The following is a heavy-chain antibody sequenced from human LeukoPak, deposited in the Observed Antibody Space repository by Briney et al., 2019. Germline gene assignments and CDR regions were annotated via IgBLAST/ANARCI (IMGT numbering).Heavy chain of an antibody. J-gene: IGHJ4*01. D-gene: IGHD3/OR15-3a*01. CDR2: INSGGQTI. CDR1: GFTFRSYE. V-gene: IGHV3-48*03. Sequence: PGGSLRLSCAASGFTFRSYEMNWVRQAPGKGLEWISHINSGGQTIHYADSVKGRFTISRDNAKNSLYLQMNSLRADDTAVYYCARLIRGLSSDYWGHGTLVTVSS. CDR3: ARLIRGLSSDY.